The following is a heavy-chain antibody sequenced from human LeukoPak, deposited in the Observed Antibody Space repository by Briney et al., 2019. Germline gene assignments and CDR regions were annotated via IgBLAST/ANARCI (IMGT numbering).Heavy chain of an antibody. V-gene: IGHV3-23*01. J-gene: IGHJ4*02. CDR2: VTSGGST. CDR3: AKVPVWQQLVDY. Sequence: GGSLRLSRTASGFTFSSYVMSWVRQAPGKGLEWVSGVTSGGSTYYADSVKGRFTISRDSSKNTLYLQMNSLRAEDTALYYCAKVPVWQQLVDYWGQGTLVTVSS. D-gene: IGHD6-13*01. CDR1: GFTFSSYV.